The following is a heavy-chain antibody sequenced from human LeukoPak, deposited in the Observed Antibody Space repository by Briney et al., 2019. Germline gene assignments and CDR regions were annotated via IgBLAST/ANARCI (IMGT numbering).Heavy chain of an antibody. CDR3: ARDLNGALDY. Sequence: PGGSLRLSCAASGFTFSSYWMSWVRQAPGKGLEWVANIKHDGSAKYYADSVKGRFTISRDNSKNTLYLQMNSQRAEDTAVYYCARDLNGALDYWGQGTLVTVSS. D-gene: IGHD4-17*01. J-gene: IGHJ4*02. CDR2: IKHDGSAK. CDR1: GFTFSSYW. V-gene: IGHV3-7*01.